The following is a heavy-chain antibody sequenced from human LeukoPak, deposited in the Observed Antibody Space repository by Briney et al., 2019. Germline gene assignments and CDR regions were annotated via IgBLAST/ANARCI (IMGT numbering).Heavy chain of an antibody. CDR2: IKQDGRDK. V-gene: IGHV3-7*03. J-gene: IGHJ6*04. CDR3: ARVIRGRNIVVVPAAKWDYYYGMDV. D-gene: IGHD2-2*01. Sequence: PGGSLRLSCAASGFTFSSSWVGWVRPAPGKGLEWVANIKQDGRDKYYVDSVKGRFTIYRDNAKNSLYLQMNSLRAEDTAVYYCARVIRGRNIVVVPAAKWDYYYGMDVWGKGTTVTVSS. CDR1: GFTFSSSW.